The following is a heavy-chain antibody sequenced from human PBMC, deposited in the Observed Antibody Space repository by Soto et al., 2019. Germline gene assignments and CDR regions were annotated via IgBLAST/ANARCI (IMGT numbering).Heavy chain of an antibody. D-gene: IGHD3-9*01. Sequence: SETLSLTCTVSGGSISSGDYYWSWIRQRPGKGLEWIGYIYYSRSTYYNPSLKSRVTISVDTSKNQFSLKLSSVTAADTAVYYCARGKYDIFTGLYHPLGPIDDWGQGTPVTVSS. CDR3: ARGKYDIFTGLYHPLGPIDD. CDR1: GGSISSGDYY. CDR2: IYYSRST. V-gene: IGHV4-30-4*01. J-gene: IGHJ4*02.